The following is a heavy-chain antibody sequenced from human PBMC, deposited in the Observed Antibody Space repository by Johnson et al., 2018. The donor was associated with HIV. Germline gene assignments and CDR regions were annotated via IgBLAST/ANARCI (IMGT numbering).Heavy chain of an antibody. CDR3: ATEARGVHGTLRFLEWSDGFDI. V-gene: IGHV3-30*03. J-gene: IGHJ3*02. D-gene: IGHD3-3*01. CDR1: GSTFSDYY. Sequence: VQLVESGGDLVKAGGSLRLSCAASGSTFSDYYMSWIRQAPGKGLEWVALMSFDGSNKYYADSVKGRFTISRDNSKNTLYLQMNSLRTEDTAVYYCATEARGVHGTLRFLEWSDGFDIWGQGTMVTVSS. CDR2: MSFDGSNK.